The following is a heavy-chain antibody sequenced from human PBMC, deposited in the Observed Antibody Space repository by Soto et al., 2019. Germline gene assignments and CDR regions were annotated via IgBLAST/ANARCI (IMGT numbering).Heavy chain of an antibody. CDR2: LYNSGST. Sequence: QVRLQESGPGLVKPSETLSLTCTVSGGSIRSYYWSWIRQAPGKGLEWIGYLYNSGSTVYNPSLMGRVTISVDTSKNQFSLKLNSVTAADTAVYYCARDLWGYCGTDCYPLDVWGQGTTVTVSS. J-gene: IGHJ6*02. CDR1: GGSIRSYY. V-gene: IGHV4-59*01. CDR3: ARDLWGYCGTDCYPLDV. D-gene: IGHD2-21*02.